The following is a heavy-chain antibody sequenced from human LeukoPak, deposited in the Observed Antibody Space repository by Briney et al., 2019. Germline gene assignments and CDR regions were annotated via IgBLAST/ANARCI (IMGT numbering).Heavy chain of an antibody. V-gene: IGHV1-18*01. Sequence: ASVKVSCKASGYTFTSYGISWVRQAPGQGHEWMGWISAYNGNTNYAQKLQGRVTMTTDTSTSTAYMELRSLRSDDTAVYYCARPSVLGGLGLPYYGMDVWGQGTTVTVSS. CDR1: GYTFTSYG. CDR3: ARPSVLGGLGLPYYGMDV. J-gene: IGHJ6*02. CDR2: ISAYNGNT. D-gene: IGHD5-18*01.